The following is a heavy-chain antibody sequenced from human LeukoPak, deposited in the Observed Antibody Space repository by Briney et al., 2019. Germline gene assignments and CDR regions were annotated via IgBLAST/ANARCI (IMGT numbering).Heavy chain of an antibody. D-gene: IGHD6-6*01. CDR2: INHSGNT. J-gene: IGHJ4*02. CDR3: ARASAYSISSGVNY. CDR1: GGSISSGGYY. Sequence: PSETLSLTCTVSGGSISSGGYYWSWIRQHPGKGLEWIGQINHSGNTNYNPSLKSRVTISIDTSKNQFSLNLRSVTAADTAVYYCARASAYSISSGVNYWGQGTLVTVSS. V-gene: IGHV4-31*03.